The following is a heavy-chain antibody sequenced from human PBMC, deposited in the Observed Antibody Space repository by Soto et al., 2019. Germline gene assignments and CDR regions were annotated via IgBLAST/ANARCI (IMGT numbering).Heavy chain of an antibody. V-gene: IGHV1-2*02. CDR1: GYTFTTFH. D-gene: IGHD4-17*01. CDR3: ARVRYGDFSFQY. Sequence: QVHLVQSGAEVRKPGASVKVSCKASGYTFTTFHLHWVRLAPGQGLEWMGWINPDTGDSDYGQKFQGRVTLTRDTSMTTAYMELSILTPADTAIYFCARVRYGDFSFQYWGQGTLVSVSS. CDR2: INPDTGDS. J-gene: IGHJ4*02.